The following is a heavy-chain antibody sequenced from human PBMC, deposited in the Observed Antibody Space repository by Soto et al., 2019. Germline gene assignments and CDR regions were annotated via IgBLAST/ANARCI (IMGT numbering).Heavy chain of an antibody. CDR1: GFTFSSYA. D-gene: IGHD3-10*01. Sequence: GGSLRLSCAASGFTFSSYAMSWVRQAPGKGLEWVSAISGSGGSTYYADSVKGRFTISRDNSKNTLYLQMNSLRAEDTAVYYCAKDAITYYYGSGSYPYFDYWGQGTLVTVSS. J-gene: IGHJ4*02. V-gene: IGHV3-23*01. CDR2: ISGSGGST. CDR3: AKDAITYYYGSGSYPYFDY.